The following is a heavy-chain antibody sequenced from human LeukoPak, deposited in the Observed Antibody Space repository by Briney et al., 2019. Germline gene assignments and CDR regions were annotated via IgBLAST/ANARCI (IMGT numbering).Heavy chain of an antibody. Sequence: GGSLRLSCAPSGFTFSSYAMSWVRKAPGKGLEWVSAISGSGGSTYYADSVKGRFTISRDNSKNTLYLQMNSLRAEDTAVYYCARDFLDDYGETPLDYWGQGTLVTVSS. CDR1: GFTFSSYA. V-gene: IGHV3-23*01. CDR3: ARDFLDDYGETPLDY. CDR2: ISGSGGST. J-gene: IGHJ4*02. D-gene: IGHD4-17*01.